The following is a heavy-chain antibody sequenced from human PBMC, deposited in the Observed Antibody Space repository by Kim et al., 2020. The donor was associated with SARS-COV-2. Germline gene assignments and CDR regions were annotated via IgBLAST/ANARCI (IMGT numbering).Heavy chain of an antibody. D-gene: IGHD3-16*01. J-gene: IGHJ4*02. CDR3: ARAVWGARVFDV. CDR2: VYHSGST. V-gene: IGHV4-4*02. Sequence: SETLSLTCAVSDASISSDTWWSWVRQPPGKGLEWIGEVYHSGSTNYNPSLKTRVTISVDKSTNRFSLRLSPVTAADTAVYFCARAVWGARVFDVWGQGVLVTVSS. CDR1: DASISSDTW.